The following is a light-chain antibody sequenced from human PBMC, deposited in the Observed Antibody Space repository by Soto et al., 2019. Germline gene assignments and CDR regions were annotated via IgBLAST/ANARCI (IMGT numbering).Light chain of an antibody. CDR1: SSDVGAYNY. J-gene: IGLJ1*01. CDR2: GVS. Sequence: QSALTQPPSASGSPGQSVTISCSGTSSDVGAYNYVSWYQQHPGKAPRLLIYGVSQRPSGVPDRFSGSKSANTASLTVSGLQPEDEADYYCSSYAGTNNLLYVFGTGTKLTVL. V-gene: IGLV2-8*01. CDR3: SSYAGTNNLLYV.